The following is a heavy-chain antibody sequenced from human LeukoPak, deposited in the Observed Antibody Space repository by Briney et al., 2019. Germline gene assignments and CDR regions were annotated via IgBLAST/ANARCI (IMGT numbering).Heavy chain of an antibody. CDR3: ARDPSIAVAGTRGAIDY. J-gene: IGHJ4*02. CDR2: IIPILGIA. D-gene: IGHD6-19*01. CDR1: GGTFSSYA. Sequence: SVKVSCKAPGGTFSSYAISWVRQAPGQGLEWMGRIIPILGIANYAQKFQGRVTITADKSTSTAYMELSSLRSEDTAVYYCARDPSIAVAGTRGAIDYWGQGTLVTVSS. V-gene: IGHV1-69*04.